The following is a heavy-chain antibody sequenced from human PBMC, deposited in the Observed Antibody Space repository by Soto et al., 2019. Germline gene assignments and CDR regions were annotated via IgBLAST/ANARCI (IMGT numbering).Heavy chain of an antibody. J-gene: IGHJ3*02. CDR3: DLLVKGFTMPPGVFDI. Sequence: ASVKVACKASGYTFTGYYMHWVRQAPGQGLEWMGWINPNSGGTNYAQKFQGWGTMTRDTSISTAYMELSRLRSDDTAVYYCDLLVKGFTMPPGVFDISGQRTMVPVS. D-gene: IGHD3-10*01. V-gene: IGHV1-2*04. CDR1: GYTFTGYY. CDR2: INPNSGGT.